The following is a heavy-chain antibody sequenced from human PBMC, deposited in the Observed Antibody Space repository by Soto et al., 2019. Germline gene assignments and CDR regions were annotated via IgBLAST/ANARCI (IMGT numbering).Heavy chain of an antibody. J-gene: IGHJ6*02. D-gene: IGHD4-17*01. Sequence: GGSLRLSCAASGFTFSSYAMHWVRQAPGKGLEWVAVISYDGSNKYYADSVKGRFTISRDNSKNTLYLQMNSLRAEDTAVYYCARADTVTVPYYYGMDVWGQGTTVTVSS. V-gene: IGHV3-30-3*01. CDR3: ARADTVTVPYYYGMDV. CDR1: GFTFSSYA. CDR2: ISYDGSNK.